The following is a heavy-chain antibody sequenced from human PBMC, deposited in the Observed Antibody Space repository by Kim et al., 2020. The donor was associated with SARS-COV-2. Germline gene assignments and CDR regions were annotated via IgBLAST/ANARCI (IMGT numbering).Heavy chain of an antibody. CDR1: GFTFSSYS. CDR3: ASQGLVIPPYYYGMDV. J-gene: IGHJ6*02. D-gene: IGHD6-19*01. CDR2: ISSSSSTI. Sequence: GGSLRLSCAASGFTFSSYSMNWVRQAPGKGLEWVSYISSSSSTIYYADSVKGRFTISRDNAKNSLYLQMNSLRDEDTAVYYCASQGLVIPPYYYGMDVWGQGTTVTVSS. V-gene: IGHV3-48*02.